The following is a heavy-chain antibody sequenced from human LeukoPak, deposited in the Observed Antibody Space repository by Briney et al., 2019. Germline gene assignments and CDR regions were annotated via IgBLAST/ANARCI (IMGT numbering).Heavy chain of an antibody. CDR3: ARAGRSSGWYGRDYFDY. V-gene: IGHV4-59*01. D-gene: IGHD6-19*01. J-gene: IGHJ4*02. Sequence: SETLSLTCTVSGGSISSYYWSWIRQPPEKGLEWIGYIYYSGSTNYNPSLKSRVTISVDTSKNQFSLKLSSVTAADTAVYYCARAGRSSGWYGRDYFDYWGQGTLVTVSS. CDR2: IYYSGST. CDR1: GGSISSYY.